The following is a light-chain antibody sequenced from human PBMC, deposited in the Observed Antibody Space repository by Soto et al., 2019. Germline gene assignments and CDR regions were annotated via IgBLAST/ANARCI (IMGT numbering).Light chain of an antibody. CDR3: QQYTTSSWT. Sequence: PGERATLSCRASQSVGGSSLAWYQQKPGQAPRVLIYGTSSRATGIPDRFSGSGSGTDFTLTISRLEPEDFAVYYCQQYTTSSWTFGQGTKVDIK. CDR2: GTS. V-gene: IGKV3-20*01. CDR1: QSVGGSS. J-gene: IGKJ1*01.